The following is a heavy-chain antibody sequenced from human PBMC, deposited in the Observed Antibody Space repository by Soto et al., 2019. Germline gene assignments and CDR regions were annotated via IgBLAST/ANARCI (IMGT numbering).Heavy chain of an antibody. D-gene: IGHD3-3*01. V-gene: IGHV1-69*13. J-gene: IGHJ5*02. CDR2: IIPIFGTA. Sequence: GASVKVSCKASGGTFSSYAISWVRQAPGQGLEWMGGIIPIFGTANHAQKFQGRVTITADESTSTAYMELSSLRSEDTAVYYCARDYSTIFGVVIPTWLDPWGQGTLVTVYS. CDR1: GGTFSSYA. CDR3: ARDYSTIFGVVIPTWLDP.